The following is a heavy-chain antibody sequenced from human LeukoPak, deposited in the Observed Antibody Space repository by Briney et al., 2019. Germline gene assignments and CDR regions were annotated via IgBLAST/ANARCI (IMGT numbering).Heavy chain of an antibody. Sequence: SETLSLTCSVSGGSISTSNWWSWVRQPPGKGLEWIGEIYHSGRTNYNPSLKSRVAISVDKSKTQFSLKLTSVTAADTAVYYCARGAGTYDPYYFDYWGQETLVTVSS. D-gene: IGHD3-10*01. CDR1: GGSISTSNW. CDR2: IYHSGRT. J-gene: IGHJ4*02. CDR3: ARGAGTYDPYYFDY. V-gene: IGHV4-4*02.